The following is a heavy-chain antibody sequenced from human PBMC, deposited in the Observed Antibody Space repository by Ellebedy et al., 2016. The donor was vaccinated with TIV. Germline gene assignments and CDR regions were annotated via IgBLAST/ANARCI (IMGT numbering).Heavy chain of an antibody. V-gene: IGHV1-8*01. CDR3: ARESPGYGDLDY. CDR2: MNPNSGNT. D-gene: IGHD4-17*01. J-gene: IGHJ4*02. Sequence: AASVKVSCKASGYTFTSYDINWVRQATGQGLEWMGWMNPNSGNTGYAQKFQGRVTMTRNTSISTAYMELSSLRSEDTAVYYCARESPGYGDLDYWGQGALVTVSS. CDR1: GYTFTSYD.